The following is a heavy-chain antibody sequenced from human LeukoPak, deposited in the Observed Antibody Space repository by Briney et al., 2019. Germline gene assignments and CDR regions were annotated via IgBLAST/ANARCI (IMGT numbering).Heavy chain of an antibody. V-gene: IGHV5-51*01. Sequence: GESLKISCKASGYSFTSYWIGWVRQMPGKGLEWMGIIDPSDSETRYTPPFQSQVTISVDKSLTTADLQWNSLKASDTAMYYCARQTAMGRSGDYWGQGTLVTVSS. D-gene: IGHD5-18*01. J-gene: IGHJ4*02. CDR3: ARQTAMGRSGDY. CDR1: GYSFTSYW. CDR2: IDPSDSET.